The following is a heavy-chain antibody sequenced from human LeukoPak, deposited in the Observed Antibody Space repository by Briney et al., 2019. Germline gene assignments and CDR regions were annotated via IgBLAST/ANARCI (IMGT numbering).Heavy chain of an antibody. Sequence: GALRLSCAASGFTFSRNGMTWVRQAPGKGLEWVSAISGSGGNTYYADSVKGRFTISRDNSKNTLYLQMNSLRAEDTAVYYCATTYCSGASCAKRDFDYWGQGTLVTVSS. D-gene: IGHD2-15*01. CDR1: GFTFSRNG. CDR2: ISGSGGNT. CDR3: ATTYCSGASCAKRDFDY. J-gene: IGHJ4*02. V-gene: IGHV3-23*01.